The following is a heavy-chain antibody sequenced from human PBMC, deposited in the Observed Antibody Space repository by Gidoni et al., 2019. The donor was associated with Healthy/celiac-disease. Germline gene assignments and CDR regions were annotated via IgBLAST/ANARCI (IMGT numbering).Heavy chain of an antibody. D-gene: IGHD2-2*01. CDR2: MNPNSGNT. CDR1: GYTFTSYD. Sequence: QVQLVQSGAEVKKPGASVKVSCKASGYTFTSYDINWVRQATGQGLEWMGWMNPNSGNTGYAQKFQGRVTMTRNTSISTAYMELHSLRSEDTAVYYCARAFHLPAAYYYYGMDVWGQGTTVTVSS. V-gene: IGHV1-8*01. CDR3: ARAFHLPAAYYYYGMDV. J-gene: IGHJ6*02.